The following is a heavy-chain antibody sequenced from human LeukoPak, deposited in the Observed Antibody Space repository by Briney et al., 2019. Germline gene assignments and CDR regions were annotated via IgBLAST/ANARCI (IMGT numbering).Heavy chain of an antibody. CDR2: IKSDGSST. CDR3: ARKDMLDY. V-gene: IGHV3-74*01. Sequence: GGSLRLSCAASGFTFSSYWMHWVRQAPGKGLVWVSRIKSDGSSTSYAESARGRFTISRDNAKNTLYLQMNSLRAEDTAVYYCARKDMLDYWGQGTLVTVSS. J-gene: IGHJ4*02. CDR1: GFTFSSYW.